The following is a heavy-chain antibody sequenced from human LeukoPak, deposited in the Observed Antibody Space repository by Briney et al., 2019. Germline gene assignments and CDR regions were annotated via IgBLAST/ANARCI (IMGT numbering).Heavy chain of an antibody. CDR2: IWYDGSNK. CDR3: ARGGYYYDSSGPGY. Sequence: GGSLRLSCAASGFTFSSYGMHWVRQAPGKGLEWVAVIWYDGSNKYYADSVKGRFTISRDNSKNTLYLQMNSLRAEDTAVYYCARGGYYYDSSGPGYWGQGTLVTVSS. J-gene: IGHJ4*02. V-gene: IGHV3-33*01. D-gene: IGHD3-22*01. CDR1: GFTFSSYG.